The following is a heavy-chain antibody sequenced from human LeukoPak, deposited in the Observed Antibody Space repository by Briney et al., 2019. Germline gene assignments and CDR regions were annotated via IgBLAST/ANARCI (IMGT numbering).Heavy chain of an antibody. D-gene: IGHD5-18*01. CDR1: GYTFSGYF. CDR2: INPNSDAT. CDR3: AKDVPRGFSYGFFDP. J-gene: IGHJ5*02. Sequence: ASVKVSCKASGYTFSGYFIHWVRQAPGQGLEWMGWINPNSDATNYAQKFQGRVTMTSDTSISTAYMDLSRLRSDDTAVYYCAKDVPRGFSYGFFDPWGQGTLVTVSS. V-gene: IGHV1-2*02.